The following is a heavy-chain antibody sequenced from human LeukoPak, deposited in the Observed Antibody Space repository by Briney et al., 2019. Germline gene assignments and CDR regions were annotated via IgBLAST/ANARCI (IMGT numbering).Heavy chain of an antibody. D-gene: IGHD2-15*01. V-gene: IGHV4-59*01. J-gene: IGHJ3*02. Sequence: PSETLSLTCTVSGGPISSYYWSWIRQPPGKGLEWIGYIYYSGSTNYNPSLKSRVTISVDTSKNQFSLKLSSVTAADTAVYYCARCIGGSYDAFAIWGQGTMVTVSS. CDR2: IYYSGST. CDR3: ARCIGGSYDAFAI. CDR1: GGPISSYY.